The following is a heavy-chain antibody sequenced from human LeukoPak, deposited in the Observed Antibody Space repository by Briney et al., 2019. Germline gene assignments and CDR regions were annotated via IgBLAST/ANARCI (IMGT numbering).Heavy chain of an antibody. Sequence: SENLSLTCTVSGGSISSSSYYWGWIRQPPGKGLEWIGSIYYSGSTYYNPSLKSRVTISVDTSKNQFSLKLSSVTAADTAVYYCARPSSSGWYGYWGQGTLVTVSS. CDR1: GGSISSSSYY. D-gene: IGHD6-19*01. CDR2: IYYSGST. J-gene: IGHJ4*02. CDR3: ARPSSSGWYGY. V-gene: IGHV4-39*01.